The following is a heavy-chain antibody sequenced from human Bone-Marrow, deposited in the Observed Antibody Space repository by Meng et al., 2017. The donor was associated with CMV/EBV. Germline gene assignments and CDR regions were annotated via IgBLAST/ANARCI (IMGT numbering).Heavy chain of an antibody. CDR2: INPNTGDS. Sequence: ASVKVSCKASGYTFTTYDINWIRQAPGQGLEWMAWINPNTGDSGYAQKFQSRLAITRDTSISTVYMELGSLRSDDTAVYYCARDPRPDCSSSSCSLGDWGQGTLVTVSS. CDR1: GYTFTTYD. CDR3: ARDPRPDCSSSSCSLGD. J-gene: IGHJ4*02. D-gene: IGHD2-2*01. V-gene: IGHV1-8*03.